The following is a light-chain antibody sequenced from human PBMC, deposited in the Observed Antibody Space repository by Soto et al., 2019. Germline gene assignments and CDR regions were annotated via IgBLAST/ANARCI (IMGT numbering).Light chain of an antibody. V-gene: IGKV1-5*03. Sequence: DIQMTQSPSTLSGSVGDRVTITCRASQTISSWLAWYQQKPGKAPKLLIYKASTLKSGVPSRFSGSGSGTEFTLTISSLQPDDFATYYCQNYDNAPLTFGGGTKVDIK. J-gene: IGKJ4*01. CDR2: KAS. CDR3: QNYDNAPLT. CDR1: QTISSW.